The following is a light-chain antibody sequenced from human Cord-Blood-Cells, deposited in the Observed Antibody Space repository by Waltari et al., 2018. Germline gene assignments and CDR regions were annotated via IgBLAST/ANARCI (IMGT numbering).Light chain of an antibody. CDR3: QQYDNLYT. Sequence: DIQMTQPPSSLSASVGDRVTITCPASQDSSNYFNWYQQKPGKAPKLLIYDASNLETGVPSRFSGSGSGTDFTFTISSLQPEDIATYYCQQYDNLYTFGQGTKLEIK. CDR1: QDSSNY. J-gene: IGKJ2*01. CDR2: DAS. V-gene: IGKV1-33*01.